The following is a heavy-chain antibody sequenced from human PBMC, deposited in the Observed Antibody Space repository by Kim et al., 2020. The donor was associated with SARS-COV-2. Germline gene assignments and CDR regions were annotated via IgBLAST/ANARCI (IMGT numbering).Heavy chain of an antibody. Sequence: ASVKVSCKASGYTFTSYGISWVRQAPGQGLEWMGWISAYNGNTNYAQKLQGRVTMTTDTSTSTAYMELRSLRSDDTAVYYCARDPSDGPYYYYGMDVWGQGTTVTVSS. CDR3: ARDPSDGPYYYYGMDV. V-gene: IGHV1-18*01. J-gene: IGHJ6*02. CDR2: ISAYNGNT. CDR1: GYTFTSYG.